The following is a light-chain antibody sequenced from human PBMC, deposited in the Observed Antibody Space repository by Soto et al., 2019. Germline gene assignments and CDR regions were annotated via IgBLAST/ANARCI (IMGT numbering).Light chain of an antibody. CDR3: ASWDDSLSGVV. V-gene: IGLV1-47*01. CDR1: RSNIGSNY. Sequence: QSVLTQPPSASGTPGQRVTISCSGSRSNIGSNYVYWYQQLPGTAPKLLIYRNNQRPSGVPDRVSGSKSGTSASLAISGLRSEDEADYYCASWDDSLSGVVFGGGTKVTVL. J-gene: IGLJ2*01. CDR2: RNN.